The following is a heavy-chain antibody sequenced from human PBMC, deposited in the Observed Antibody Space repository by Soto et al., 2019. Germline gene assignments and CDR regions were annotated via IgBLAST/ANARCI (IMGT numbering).Heavy chain of an antibody. CDR2: MNPNNGNT. CDR3: TRGADNCSDGYFFDP. V-gene: IGHV1-8*01. Sequence: QVQLVQSGAEVKKPGASVKVSCKASGYTFTSYDINWVRQATGPGLEWMGRMNPNNGNTAYAQKFQGRVTMTRTTSITTAYMELSSLRSEDTAVYYFTRGADNCSDGYFFDPWGQGTLVTVSS. D-gene: IGHD1-1*01. CDR1: GYTFTSYD. J-gene: IGHJ5*02.